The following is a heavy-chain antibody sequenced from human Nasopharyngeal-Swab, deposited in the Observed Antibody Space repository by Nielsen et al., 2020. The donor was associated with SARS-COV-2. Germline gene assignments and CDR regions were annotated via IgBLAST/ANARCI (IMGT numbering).Heavy chain of an antibody. CDR1: GGSISSGDYY. D-gene: IGHD3-22*01. V-gene: IGHV4-30-4*01. J-gene: IGHJ4*02. Sequence: SETLSLTCTVSGGSISSGDYYWSWIRQPPGKGLEWIGYIYYSGSTYYNPSLKSRVTISVDTSKNQFSLKLSSVTAAGTAVYYCARDSLGTYYHYIDYWGQGTLVTVSS. CDR3: ARDSLGTYYHYIDY. CDR2: IYYSGST.